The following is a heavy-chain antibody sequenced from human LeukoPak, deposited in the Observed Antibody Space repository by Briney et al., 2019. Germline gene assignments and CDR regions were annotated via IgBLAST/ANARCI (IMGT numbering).Heavy chain of an antibody. J-gene: IGHJ4*02. CDR3: ARRFDS. V-gene: IGHV4-59*08. CDR2: FSYSGST. Sequence: KPSETLSLTCTVSGDSITSYNWNRIRQPPGKGLEWIGYFSYSGSTNYNPSLKSRVTISVDTSKNQFSLKLTSVTAADTAVYYCARRFDSWGQGTLVTVSS. CDR1: GDSITSYN.